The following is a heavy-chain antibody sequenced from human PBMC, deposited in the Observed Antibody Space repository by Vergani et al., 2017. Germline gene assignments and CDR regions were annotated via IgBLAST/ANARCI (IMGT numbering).Heavy chain of an antibody. D-gene: IGHD2-8*02. Sequence: EVQLVESGGGSVQSGGSLRLSCVASGFSFNTYWMHWVRQVPGKGLMWVARIDEYGNSATYGDFETGRFTISRDNAKNTVFLQMNNLRAHDAGVYYCVRTEYCTGIASNTRFASWGQGALVTVSS. J-gene: IGHJ5*01. CDR1: GFSFNTYW. V-gene: IGHV3-74*03. CDR2: IDEYGNSA. CDR3: VRTEYCTGIASNTRFAS.